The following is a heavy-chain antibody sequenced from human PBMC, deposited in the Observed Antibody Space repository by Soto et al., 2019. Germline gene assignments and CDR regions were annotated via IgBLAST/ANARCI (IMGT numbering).Heavy chain of an antibody. CDR2: VSGSGGST. CDR1: GFTFSSYP. V-gene: IGHV3-23*01. D-gene: IGHD6-13*01. CDR3: AKSGSSWYYFDY. J-gene: IGHJ4*02. Sequence: GGSLRLSCAASGFTFSSYPMGWVRQAPGKGLEWVSGVSGSGGSTFYADSVKGRFTVSRDNSNNTVYLQMNSLRAEDTAVYYCAKSGSSWYYFDYWGQGTPVTVSS.